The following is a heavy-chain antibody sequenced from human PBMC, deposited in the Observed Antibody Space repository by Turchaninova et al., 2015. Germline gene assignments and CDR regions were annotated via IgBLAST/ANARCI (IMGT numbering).Heavy chain of an antibody. D-gene: IGHD1-26*01. CDR1: GGSISTYY. CDR2: IYYSGGT. J-gene: IGHJ3*02. Sequence: QVQLQESDPGLVKPSETLSLTCTVSGGSISTYYWSWIRQPPGKGLEWIGYIYYSGGTNYNPSPKSRVTISGYPSKNQFSLKLNSVTAADTAVYYCARHGPTSATYYRSFDIWGQGTMVTVSS. CDR3: ARHGPTSATYYRSFDI. V-gene: IGHV4-59*08.